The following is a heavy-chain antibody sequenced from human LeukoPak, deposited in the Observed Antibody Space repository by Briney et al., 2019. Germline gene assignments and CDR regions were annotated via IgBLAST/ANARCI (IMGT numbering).Heavy chain of an antibody. J-gene: IGHJ4*02. V-gene: IGHV1-69*04. CDR1: GGTFSSYA. D-gene: IGHD3-22*01. CDR3: ARDPSYDSSGYQDY. CDR2: IIPILGIA. Sequence: SVKVSCKGSGGTFSSYAISWVRQAPGQGLEWMGRIIPILGIANYAQKFQGRVTITADKSTSTAYMELSSLRSEDTAVYYCARDPSYDSSGYQDYWDQGTLVTVSS.